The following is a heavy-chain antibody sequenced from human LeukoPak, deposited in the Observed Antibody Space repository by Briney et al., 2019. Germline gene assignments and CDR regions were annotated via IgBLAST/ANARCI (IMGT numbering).Heavy chain of an antibody. J-gene: IGHJ4*02. D-gene: IGHD5/OR15-5a*01. Sequence: SETLSLTCDVSGSSISSGYYGGWIRQPPGKGLEWIGSIFYSGTTYYNPSLKSRVTISVDTSKNQFSLKLSSVTAADTGVYHCARGRLVSTGGHFDYWGQGTLVTVSS. CDR2: IFYSGTT. CDR1: GSSISSGYY. CDR3: ARGRLVSTGGHFDY. V-gene: IGHV4-38-2*01.